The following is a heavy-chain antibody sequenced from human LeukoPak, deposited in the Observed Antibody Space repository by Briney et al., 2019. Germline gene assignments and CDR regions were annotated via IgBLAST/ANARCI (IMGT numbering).Heavy chain of an antibody. CDR1: GFTFSSYS. CDR3: ARDLLPYQTAVNFDY. Sequence: GGSLRLSCAASGFTFSSYSMNWVRQAPGKGLEWVSSISSSSSYIYYADSVKGRSTISRDNAKNSLYLQMNSLRAEDTAVYYCARDLLPYQTAVNFDYWGQGTLVTVSS. J-gene: IGHJ4*02. V-gene: IGHV3-21*01. CDR2: ISSSSSYI. D-gene: IGHD2-2*01.